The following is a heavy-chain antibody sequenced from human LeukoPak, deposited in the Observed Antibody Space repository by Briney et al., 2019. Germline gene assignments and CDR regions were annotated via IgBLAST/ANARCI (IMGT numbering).Heavy chain of an antibody. V-gene: IGHV3-21*01. CDR1: GFTFSSYS. Sequence: RGSLRLSCAASGFTFSSYSMNWGRQAPGKGLEWVSSISSSSSYIYYADSVKGRFTISRDNAKNSLYLQMNSLRAEDTAVYYCARESWIQLGPHYFDYWGQGTLVTVSS. D-gene: IGHD5-18*01. J-gene: IGHJ4*02. CDR2: ISSSSSYI. CDR3: ARESWIQLGPHYFDY.